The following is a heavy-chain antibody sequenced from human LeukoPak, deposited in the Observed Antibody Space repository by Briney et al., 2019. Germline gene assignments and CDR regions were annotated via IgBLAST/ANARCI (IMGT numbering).Heavy chain of an antibody. J-gene: IGHJ4*02. CDR1: GFTFSSYE. V-gene: IGHV3-48*03. CDR2: ISSSGSTI. CDR3: ARDQYYDSSGNYLNSGY. Sequence: GGSLRLSCAAFGFTFSSYEMNWVRQAPGKGPEWVSYISSSGSTIYYADSVKGRFTISRDNAKNSLYLQMNSLRAEDTAVYYCARDQYYDSSGNYLNSGYWGQGTMVTVSS. D-gene: IGHD3-22*01.